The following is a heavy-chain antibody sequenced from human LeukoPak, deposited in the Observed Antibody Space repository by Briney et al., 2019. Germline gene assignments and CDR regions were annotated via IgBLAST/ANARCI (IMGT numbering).Heavy chain of an antibody. CDR1: GGTFSSYA. V-gene: IGHV1-69*13. Sequence: HGASVKVSCKASGGTFSSYAISWVRQAPGQGLEWMGGIIPIFGTANYAQKFQGRVTITADESTSTAYMELRSLRSDDTAVYYCARDPAWYYGSGSPGPGVYYYYYMDVWGKGTTVTVSS. CDR2: IIPIFGTA. J-gene: IGHJ6*03. D-gene: IGHD3-10*01. CDR3: ARDPAWYYGSGSPGPGVYYYYYMDV.